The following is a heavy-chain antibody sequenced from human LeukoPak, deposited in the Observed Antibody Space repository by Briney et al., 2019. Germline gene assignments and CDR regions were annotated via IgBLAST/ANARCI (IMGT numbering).Heavy chain of an antibody. J-gene: IGHJ4*02. CDR3: AGLSYSSSWYYFDY. CDR2: INHSGST. CDR1: GGSFSGYY. D-gene: IGHD6-13*01. Sequence: SETLSLTCAVYGGSFSGYYWSWIRQPPGKGLEWIGEINHSGSTNYNPSLKSRVTISVDTSKNQFSLKLSSVTAADTAVYYCAGLSYSSSWYYFDYWGQGTLVTVSS. V-gene: IGHV4-34*01.